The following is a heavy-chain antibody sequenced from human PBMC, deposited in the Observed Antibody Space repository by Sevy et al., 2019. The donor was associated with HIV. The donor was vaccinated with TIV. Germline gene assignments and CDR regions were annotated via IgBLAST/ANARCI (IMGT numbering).Heavy chain of an antibody. J-gene: IGHJ4*02. D-gene: IGHD3-10*01. V-gene: IGHV1-69*13. CDR3: AGTGYYYGSGSPPAPSGQFDY. CDR1: GGTFSSYA. Sequence: ASVKVSCKASGGTFSSYAISWVRQAPGQGLEWMGRIIPIFGTANYAQKFQGRVTITADESTSTAYMELSSLRSEDTAVYYCAGTGYYYGSGSPPAPSGQFDYWGQGTLVTVSS. CDR2: IIPIFGTA.